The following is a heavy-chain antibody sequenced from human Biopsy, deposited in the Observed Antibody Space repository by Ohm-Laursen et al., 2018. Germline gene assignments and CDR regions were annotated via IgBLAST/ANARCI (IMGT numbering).Heavy chain of an antibody. CDR2: INHSGRT. J-gene: IGHJ4*02. CDR3: ARQVDFWSGYVDY. V-gene: IGHV4-34*01. CDR1: GGSISSDY. D-gene: IGHD3-3*01. Sequence: GTLSLTCIVSGGSISSDYWSWIRQTPGKGLEWIGEINHSGRTNYNPSLKSRVTISVDTSKNQFSLKVRSVTAADTAVYYCARQVDFWSGYVDYWGQGTLVAVSS.